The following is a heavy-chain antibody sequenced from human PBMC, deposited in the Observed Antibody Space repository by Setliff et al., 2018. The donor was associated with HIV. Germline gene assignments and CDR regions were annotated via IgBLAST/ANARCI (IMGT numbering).Heavy chain of an antibody. Sequence: PSETLSLTCTVSGDSISSSSYYWGWIRQPPGKGLDWIGSIYYSGSTYYNPSLKSRVTISVDTSKNQFSLKLSSVTAADTAVYYCARGIQGSGKTPHDYWGKGTMV. CDR1: GDSISSSSYY. CDR3: ARGIQGSGKTPHDY. V-gene: IGHV4-39*01. D-gene: IGHD3-10*01. J-gene: IGHJ4*02. CDR2: IYYSGST.